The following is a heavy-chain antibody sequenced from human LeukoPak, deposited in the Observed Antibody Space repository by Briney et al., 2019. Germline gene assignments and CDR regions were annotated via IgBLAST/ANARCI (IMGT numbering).Heavy chain of an antibody. CDR2: IYSGGST. J-gene: IGHJ4*02. CDR1: GFTFSSYS. Sequence: GGSLRLSCAASGFTFSSYSMSWVRQAPGKGLEWVSVIYSGGSTYYADSVKGRFTISRDNSKNTLYLQMNSLRAEDTAVYYCARESNWEMNFDYWGQGTLVTVSS. V-gene: IGHV3-66*01. D-gene: IGHD7-27*01. CDR3: ARESNWEMNFDY.